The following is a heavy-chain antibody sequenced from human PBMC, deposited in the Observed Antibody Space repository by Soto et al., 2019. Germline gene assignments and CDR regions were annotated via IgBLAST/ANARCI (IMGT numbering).Heavy chain of an antibody. CDR2: IYYSGST. V-gene: IGHV4-31*03. D-gene: IGHD2-2*03. Sequence: QVQLQESGPGLVKPSQTLSLTCTVSGGSISSGGYYWSWIRQHPGKGLEWIGYIYYSGSTYYNPSLKSRVTVSVDTSKNQVSRKLSSVTAADTAVYYCARDGSTDNWFDPWGQGTLVTVSS. CDR3: ARDGSTDNWFDP. CDR1: GGSISSGGYY. J-gene: IGHJ5*02.